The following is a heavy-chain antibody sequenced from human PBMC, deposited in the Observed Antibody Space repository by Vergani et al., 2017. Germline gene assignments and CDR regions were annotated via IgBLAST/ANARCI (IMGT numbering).Heavy chain of an antibody. D-gene: IGHD4-17*01. CDR3: ATQDDYDDYGGPCYWYFDL. CDR2: IYHGDSDT. Sequence: EVQLVQSGAEVKKPGESLKISCKGSGYSFTTYWIGWVRQMPGKGLEWMGVIYHGDSDTRYSPSFQGQVIISADKSISTAYLQWSNLKASDTAMYYCATQDDYDDYGGPCYWYFDLGGRGALVTVSS. J-gene: IGHJ2*01. V-gene: IGHV5-51*01. CDR1: GYSFTTYW.